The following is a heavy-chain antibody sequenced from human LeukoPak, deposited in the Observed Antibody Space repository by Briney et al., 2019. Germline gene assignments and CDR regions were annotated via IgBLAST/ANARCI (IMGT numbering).Heavy chain of an antibody. V-gene: IGHV1-69*05. CDR1: GYTFTSYD. D-gene: IGHD6-19*01. J-gene: IGHJ4*02. CDR3: ATPEGGSGWWFDY. Sequence: SVKVSCKASGYTFTSYDISWVRQAPGQGLEWMGGIIPIFGTANYAQRFQGRVTITTDESTSTAYMELSSLRSEDTAVYYCATPEGGSGWWFDYWGQGTLVTVSS. CDR2: IIPIFGTA.